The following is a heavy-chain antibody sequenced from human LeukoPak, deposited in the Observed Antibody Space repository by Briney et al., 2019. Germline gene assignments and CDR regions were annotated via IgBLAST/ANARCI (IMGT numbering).Heavy chain of an antibody. CDR3: ARQNRRVGASQPPSMVEVRRVGYFDY. CDR1: GYSFTSYW. D-gene: IGHD1-26*01. J-gene: IGHJ4*02. V-gene: IGHV5-51*01. Sequence: GESLKIPWKGSGYSFTSYWIGWVRQRPGKGVEWMVIIYPGESDTRYSPSFQGQVPFPADKSISTAYLQWSRLKAPDTPMFSCARQNRRVGASQPPSMVEVRRVGYFDYWGQGTLVTVSS. CDR2: IYPGESDT.